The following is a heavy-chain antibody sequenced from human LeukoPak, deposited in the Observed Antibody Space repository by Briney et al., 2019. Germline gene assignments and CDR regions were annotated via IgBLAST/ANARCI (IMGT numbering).Heavy chain of an antibody. V-gene: IGHV3-21*01. D-gene: IGHD3-22*01. CDR2: ISSSSSYI. CDR1: GFTFSSYS. CDR3: ASHYYDSSGHLFDY. Sequence: GGSLRLSCAVSGFTFSSYSMNRVRQAPGKGLEWVSSISSSSSYIYYADSVKGRFTISRDNAKNSLYLQMNSLRAEDTAVDYCASHYYDSSGHLFDYWGQGTLVTVSS. J-gene: IGHJ4*02.